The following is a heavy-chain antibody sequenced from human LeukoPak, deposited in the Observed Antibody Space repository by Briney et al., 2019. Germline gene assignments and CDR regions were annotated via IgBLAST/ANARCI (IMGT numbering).Heavy chain of an antibody. D-gene: IGHD3-10*01. J-gene: IGHJ6*02. CDR1: GGSISSSSYY. CDR2: IYYSGST. V-gene: IGHV4-39*01. Sequence: SETLSLTCTVSGGSISSSSYYWGWIRQPPGKGLEWIGSIYYSGSTYYNPSLKSRVTISVDTSKNQFSLKLSSVTAADTAVYYCARLGADYYYYYGMDVWGQGTTVTVSS. CDR3: ARLGADYYYYYGMDV.